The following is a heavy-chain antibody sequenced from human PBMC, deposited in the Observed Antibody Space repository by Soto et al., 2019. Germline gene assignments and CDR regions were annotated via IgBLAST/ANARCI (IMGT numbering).Heavy chain of an antibody. J-gene: IGHJ4*02. CDR2: IYYSGST. CDR3: ARDLAAAGPFDC. V-gene: IGHV4-39*07. Sequence: SETLSLTCPVSGDSISSSTYFWGWVRQPPGKGLEWIGSIYYSGSTYYNPSLKSRVTISVDTSKNQFSLKLSSVTAADTAVYYCARDLAAAGPFDCWGQGTLVTVSS. D-gene: IGHD6-13*01. CDR1: GDSISSSTYF.